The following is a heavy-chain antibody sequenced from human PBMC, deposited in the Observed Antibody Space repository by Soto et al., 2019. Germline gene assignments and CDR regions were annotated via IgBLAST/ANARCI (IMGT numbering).Heavy chain of an antibody. J-gene: IGHJ4*02. Sequence: SGGSLRLSCAASGFTFSSYGMHWVRQAPGKGLEWVAVIWYDGSNKYYADSVKGRFTISRDNSKNTLYLQMNSLRAEDTAVYYFASCLAAGSGSYYIPLGKWGQGTLVTVSS. CDR3: ASCLAAGSGSYYIPLGK. D-gene: IGHD1-26*01. CDR1: GFTFSSYG. V-gene: IGHV3-33*01. CDR2: IWYDGSNK.